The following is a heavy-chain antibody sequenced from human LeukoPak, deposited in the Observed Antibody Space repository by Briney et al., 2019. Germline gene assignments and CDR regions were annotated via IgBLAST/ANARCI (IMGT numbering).Heavy chain of an antibody. V-gene: IGHV4-59*01. CDR2: IYYSGST. J-gene: IGHJ5*02. Sequence: SETLSLTCTVSGGSISSYYWSWIRQPPGKGLEWIGYIYYSGSTNYNPSLKSRVTISVDTSKNQFSLKLSSVTAADTAVYYCARWVAAAGRVDPWGQGTLVTVSS. D-gene: IGHD6-13*01. CDR1: GGSISSYY. CDR3: ARWVAAAGRVDP.